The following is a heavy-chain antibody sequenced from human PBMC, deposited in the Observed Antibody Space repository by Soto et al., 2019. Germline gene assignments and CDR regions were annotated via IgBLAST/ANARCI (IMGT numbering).Heavy chain of an antibody. CDR3: ARGHYSSGWPIDH. J-gene: IGHJ4*02. Sequence: ASETLSLTCVVSGYSISDGSYWAWIRQAPGKGLEWIGMIFHFGTTYYNPSLQSRVTISVDTSRNQFSLNVKSVTASDTAVYFCARGHYSSGWPIDHWGQGILVTVSS. CDR1: GYSISDGSY. CDR2: IFHFGTT. D-gene: IGHD6-19*01. V-gene: IGHV4-38-2*01.